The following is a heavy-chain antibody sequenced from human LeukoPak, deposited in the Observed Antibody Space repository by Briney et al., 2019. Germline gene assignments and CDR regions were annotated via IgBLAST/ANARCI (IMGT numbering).Heavy chain of an antibody. V-gene: IGHV4-34*01. CDR2: INHSGST. D-gene: IGHD4-17*01. J-gene: IGHJ4*02. CDR3: AKGEGALRG. Sequence: SETLSLTCAVYGGSFSGYYWSWIRQPPGKGLEWIGEINHSGSTNYNPSLKSRVTISVDTSKNQFSLKLSSVTAADTAVYYCAKGEGALRGWGQGTLVTVSS. CDR1: GGSFSGYY.